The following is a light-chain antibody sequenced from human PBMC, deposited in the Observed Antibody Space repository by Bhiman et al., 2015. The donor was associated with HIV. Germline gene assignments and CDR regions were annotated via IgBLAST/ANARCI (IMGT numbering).Light chain of an antibody. CDR2: QDN. CDR3: QAWDSSTVV. J-gene: IGLJ2*01. Sequence: SYELTQPPSMSVSPGQTASITCSGDKLGDKYACWYQQKPGQSPVVVIYQDNKRPSGIPERISGSNSGNTATLTISGIQAMDEADYYCQAWDSSTVVFGGGTKLTVL. V-gene: IGLV3-1*01. CDR1: KLGDKY.